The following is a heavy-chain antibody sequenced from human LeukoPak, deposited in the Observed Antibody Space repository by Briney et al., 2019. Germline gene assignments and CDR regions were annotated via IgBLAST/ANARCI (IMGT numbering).Heavy chain of an antibody. CDR3: ATVAASGYPTYYFDY. CDR1: GYTLTELS. D-gene: IGHD3-22*01. CDR2: FDPEDGET. J-gene: IGHJ4*02. V-gene: IGHV1-24*01. Sequence: GASVKVSCKVSGYTLTELSIHWVRQAPGKGLEWMGGFDPEDGETIYAQKFQGRVTMTEDTSTDTAYMELSSLRSEDTAVYYCATVAASGYPTYYFDYWGQGTLVTVSS.